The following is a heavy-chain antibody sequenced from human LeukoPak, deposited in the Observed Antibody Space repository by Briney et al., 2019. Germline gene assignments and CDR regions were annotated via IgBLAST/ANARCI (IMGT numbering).Heavy chain of an antibody. Sequence: GGSLRLSCAASGFAFSNFAMSWVRQAPGKGLEWVSAMSGSGYYTYYVESVKGRFTISRDNSKNTLYLQMNSLRAEDAAVYYCARAFGDNVSSAPLIDYWGQGSLVTVSS. CDR1: GFAFSNFA. J-gene: IGHJ4*02. CDR2: MSGSGYYT. V-gene: IGHV3-23*01. CDR3: ARAFGDNVSSAPLIDY. D-gene: IGHD2-21*02.